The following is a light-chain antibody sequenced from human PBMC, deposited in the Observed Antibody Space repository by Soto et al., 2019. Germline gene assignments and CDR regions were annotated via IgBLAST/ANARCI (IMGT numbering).Light chain of an antibody. CDR2: KVS. CDR3: QHYKIYPVT. Sequence: DIQMTQSPSTLSASIGDRVTITCRASQSISPWLAWYQQKPGKSPKLLIYKVSNLESGVPSRFSDSRSRTEFTLTISSLQPDDFASYDCQHYKIYPVTSGVGTRVEIK. V-gene: IGKV1-5*03. CDR1: QSISPW. J-gene: IGKJ4*01.